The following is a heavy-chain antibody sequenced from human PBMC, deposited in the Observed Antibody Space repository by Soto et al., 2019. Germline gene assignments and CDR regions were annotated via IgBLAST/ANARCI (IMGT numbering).Heavy chain of an antibody. J-gene: IGHJ3*02. CDR2: IIPILGIA. CDR1: GGTFSSYT. D-gene: IGHD2-15*01. V-gene: IGHV1-69*04. CDR3: ARDSEGDWWSGGSCYYEAIDI. Sequence: SVKVSCKASGGTFSSYTISWVRQAPGQGLEWMGRIIPILGIANYAQKFQGRVTITADKSTSTAYMELSSLRSEDTAVDYCARDSEGDWWSGGSCYYEAIDISGQTTMVTVSS.